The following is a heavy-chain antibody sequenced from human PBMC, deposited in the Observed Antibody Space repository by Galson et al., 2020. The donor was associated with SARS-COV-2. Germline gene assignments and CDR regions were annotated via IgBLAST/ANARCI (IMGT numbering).Heavy chain of an antibody. V-gene: IGHV2-70*01. D-gene: IGHD6-19*01. CDR2: IDLDDDK. CDR3: ARATVAAYPHYYYYGMDV. CDR1: GFSLSTTGLC. J-gene: IGHJ6*02. Sequence: SGPTLVHPTQTLTLTCPFSGFSLSTTGLCVSWIRQPPGKALEWLALIDLDDDKYYSTSLKTRLTISKDTSKNQVVLKMTNMDPVDTATYYCARATVAAYPHYYYYGMDVWGQGTTVTVSS.